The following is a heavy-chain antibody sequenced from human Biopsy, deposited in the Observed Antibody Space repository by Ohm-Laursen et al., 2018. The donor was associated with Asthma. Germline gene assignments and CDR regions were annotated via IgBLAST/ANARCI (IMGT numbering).Heavy chain of an antibody. CDR2: IKSKTDGGTT. CDR1: GFTFSNAW. Sequence: SLRLSCSASGFTFSNAWMSWVRQAPGKGLEWVGRIKSKTDGGTTDYAAPVKGRFTISRDDSKNTLYLQMNSLKTEDTAVYYCARMISYYHEMSDPFFDYWGQGTLVTVSS. J-gene: IGHJ4*02. D-gene: IGHD3-22*01. V-gene: IGHV3-15*01. CDR3: ARMISYYHEMSDPFFDY.